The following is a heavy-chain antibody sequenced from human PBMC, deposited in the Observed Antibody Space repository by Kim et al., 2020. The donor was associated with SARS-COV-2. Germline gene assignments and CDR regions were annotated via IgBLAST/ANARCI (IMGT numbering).Heavy chain of an antibody. V-gene: IGHV1-46*01. J-gene: IGHJ5*02. Sequence: KFQGRVTMTRDTSTSNVYMELSSLRSEDTAVYYCASAYCGGDCYSGWFDPWGQGTLVTVSS. CDR3: ASAYCGGDCYSGWFDP. D-gene: IGHD2-21*02.